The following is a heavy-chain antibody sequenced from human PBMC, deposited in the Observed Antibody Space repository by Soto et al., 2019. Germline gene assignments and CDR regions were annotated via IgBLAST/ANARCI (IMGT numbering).Heavy chain of an antibody. CDR3: AREGSATRSFYYGMHX. CDR1: GGSISSYY. D-gene: IGHD1-26*01. J-gene: IGHJ6*02. CDR2: IYTSGST. V-gene: IGHV4-4*07. Sequence: SETLSLTCTVSGGSISSYYWSWIRQPAGKGLEWILRIYTSGSTNYNPSLKSRVTMSVDTSKNQLSLKLSSVTAADTAVYYCAREGSATRSFYYGMHXWGQATTVTVS.